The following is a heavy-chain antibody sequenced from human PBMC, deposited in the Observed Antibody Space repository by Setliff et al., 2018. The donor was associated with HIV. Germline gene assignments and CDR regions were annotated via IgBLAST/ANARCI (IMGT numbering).Heavy chain of an antibody. CDR2: IYTRGNT. CDR1: GDSITSRNYH. V-gene: IGHV4-61*02. D-gene: IGHD2-21*02. CDR3: TRDLWGDDYYYNNMDV. J-gene: IGHJ6*03. Sequence: PSETLSLTCAVSGDSITSRNYHWSWIRQAAGKGLEWIGRIYTRGNTNYNPSLRSRVTMSVDTSKNQFSLKVTSVTAADTAVYYCTRDLWGDDYYYNNMDVWGKGTTVTVSS.